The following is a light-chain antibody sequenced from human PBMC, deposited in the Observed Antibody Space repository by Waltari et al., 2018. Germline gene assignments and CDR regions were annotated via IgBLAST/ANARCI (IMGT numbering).Light chain of an antibody. Sequence: DIQMTQSPSSLSASVGDRVTISCRASRSIGSYLPWFQQKPGKAPKLLIFAASSLQSGVPSRFSGSGSGTDFTLTISSLQPEDFATYYCQQSYSTPRTFGGETKVEIK. V-gene: IGKV1-39*01. CDR2: AAS. CDR3: QQSYSTPRT. J-gene: IGKJ4*01. CDR1: RSIGSY.